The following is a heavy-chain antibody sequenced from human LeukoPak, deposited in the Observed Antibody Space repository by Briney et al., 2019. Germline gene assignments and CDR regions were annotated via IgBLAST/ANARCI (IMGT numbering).Heavy chain of an antibody. D-gene: IGHD3-10*01. CDR3: ARISGGSFDV. J-gene: IGHJ3*01. CDR1: GLTVNCNY. V-gene: IGHV3-53*01. Sequence: GSLRLACAASGLTVNCNYMTWVRQAQGTGLEWVSLIYSSETTYYADSVKGRFTISRDTSQNTLYLQMNRLRAEDTAVYYCARISGGSFDVWGQGTTVTV. CDR2: IYSSETT.